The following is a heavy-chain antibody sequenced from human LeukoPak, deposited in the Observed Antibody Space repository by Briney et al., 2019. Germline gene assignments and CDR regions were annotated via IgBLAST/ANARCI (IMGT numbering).Heavy chain of an antibody. D-gene: IGHD5-18*01. CDR2: MYYSGNT. J-gene: IGHJ4*02. CDR3: ARVRGYSYDSSDFDY. Sequence: SDTLSLVCPVSCDSITYYCWSWIRLPPGRGLGWIGKMYYSGNTNYNPSLKSRVTISVDTSKNQFSLKLSSVTAADTAVYYCARVRGYSYDSSDFDYWGQGTLVTVSS. V-gene: IGHV4-59*07. CDR1: CDSITYYC.